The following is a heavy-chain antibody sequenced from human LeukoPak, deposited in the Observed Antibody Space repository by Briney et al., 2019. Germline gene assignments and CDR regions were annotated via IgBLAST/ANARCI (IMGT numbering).Heavy chain of an antibody. D-gene: IGHD6-19*01. CDR1: GFTFGSYA. CDR3: AKTTTGYSSGRYPGWPADY. J-gene: IGHJ4*02. V-gene: IGHV3-23*01. CDR2: IFRNGGSP. Sequence: GGSLRLSCAASGFTFGSYAMYWVRQAPGKGLEWVSGIFRNGGSPHYADSVKGRFTISRGNSKNTVYLQMNSLRVEDTAVYYCAKTTTGYSSGRYPGWPADYWGQGTLVTVSS.